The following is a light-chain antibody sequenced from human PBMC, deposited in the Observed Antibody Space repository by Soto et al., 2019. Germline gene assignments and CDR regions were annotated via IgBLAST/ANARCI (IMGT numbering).Light chain of an antibody. J-gene: IGKJ3*01. Sequence: DIQMTQSPSSLSATVGDRVTITCRAGQTIGKYLNWYQQQPGKVPKLLIYDASYLQSGVPSRFSGSESGTDSTLNISDLRPEDFATYYCQQSFSIPFTFGPGTKVDIK. CDR1: QTIGKY. CDR2: DAS. V-gene: IGKV1-39*01. CDR3: QQSFSIPFT.